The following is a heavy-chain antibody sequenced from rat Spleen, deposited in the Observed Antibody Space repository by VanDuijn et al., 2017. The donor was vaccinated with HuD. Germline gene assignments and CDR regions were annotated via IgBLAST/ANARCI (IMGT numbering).Heavy chain of an antibody. V-gene: IGHV5-29*01. CDR2: ISSDGRRN. CDR1: GFTFSDYY. Sequence: EVQLVESDGGLVQPGRSLKLSCAASGFTFSDYYMAWVRQAPAKGLEWVATISSDGRRNYYRDSVKGRFTISRDNAKSTLYLQMNNLRSEDTAIYYCTSRGSNYRNWLANWGQGTLVTVSS. J-gene: IGHJ3*01. D-gene: IGHD1-10*01. CDR3: TSRGSNYRNWLAN.